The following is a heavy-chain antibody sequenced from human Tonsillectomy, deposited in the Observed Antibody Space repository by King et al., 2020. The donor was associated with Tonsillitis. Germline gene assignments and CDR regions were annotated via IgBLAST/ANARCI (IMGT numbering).Heavy chain of an antibody. Sequence: VQLVESGGGVVQPGRSLRLSCAASGFTFSNYGMHWVRQAPGKGLEWVALISYDGSNKYYSDSVKGRLTISRDNSKNKLYLQMNSLRAEDTAVYYCATDVYISGSYHFDYWGQGTLVTVSS. V-gene: IGHV3-30-3*01. J-gene: IGHJ4*02. CDR2: ISYDGSNK. D-gene: IGHD6-19*01. CDR3: ATDVYISGSYHFDY. CDR1: GFTFSNYG.